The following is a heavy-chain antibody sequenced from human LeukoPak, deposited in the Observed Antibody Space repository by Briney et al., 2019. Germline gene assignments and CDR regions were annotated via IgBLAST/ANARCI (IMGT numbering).Heavy chain of an antibody. Sequence: GGSLRLSCAASGFTFSSYAMHWVRQAPGKGLEWVAVISYDGNNKYYADSVKGRFTISRDNSKNTLYLQMNSVRADVSDVYYCARPADSSGYDAFDIWGQGTRVIVSS. CDR2: ISYDGNNK. D-gene: IGHD3-22*01. J-gene: IGHJ3*02. CDR1: GFTFSSYA. V-gene: IGHV3-30-3*01. CDR3: ARPADSSGYDAFDI.